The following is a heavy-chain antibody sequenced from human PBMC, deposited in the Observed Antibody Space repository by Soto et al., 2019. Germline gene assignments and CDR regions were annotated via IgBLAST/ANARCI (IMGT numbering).Heavy chain of an antibody. CDR1: GGTSCSYA. V-gene: IGHV1-69*01. J-gene: IGHJ6*02. D-gene: IGHD4-4*01. Sequence: VSSNASGGTSCSYAVSRVRHAPGEGLEWMGGIIPIFGTANYAQKFQGRVTITADESTSTAYMELSSLRSEDTAVYYCARWPPTKATYGWYAMDFWGQGTTVTVSS. CDR3: ARWPPTKATYGWYAMDF. CDR2: IIPIFGTA.